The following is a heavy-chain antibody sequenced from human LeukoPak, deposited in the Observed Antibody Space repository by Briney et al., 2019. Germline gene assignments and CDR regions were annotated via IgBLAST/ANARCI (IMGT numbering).Heavy chain of an antibody. CDR2: ISAYNGNT. CDR3: ARVGRIAARGPSETDY. J-gene: IGHJ4*02. CDR1: GYTFTSYG. Sequence: VSVKVSCKASGYTFTSYGISWVRQAPGQGLEWMGWISAYNGNTNYAQKLQGRVTMTTDTSTSTAYMELRSLRSDDTAVYYCARVGRIAARGPSETDYWGQGTLVTVSS. D-gene: IGHD6-6*01. V-gene: IGHV1-18*01.